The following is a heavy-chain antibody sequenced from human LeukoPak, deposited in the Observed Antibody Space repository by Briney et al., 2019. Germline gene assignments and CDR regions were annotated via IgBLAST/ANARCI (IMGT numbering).Heavy chain of an antibody. CDR3: ARDVVVPAAIAYYYYGMDV. Sequence: RGSLRLSCAASGFTFSSYWMSWVRQAPGKGLEWVTNIKQDGSEKYYVDSVKGRFTISRDNAKNSLYLQMNSLRAEDTAVYYCARDVVVPAAIAYYYYGMDVWGQGTTVTVSS. J-gene: IGHJ6*02. V-gene: IGHV3-7*01. D-gene: IGHD2-2*01. CDR1: GFTFSSYW. CDR2: IKQDGSEK.